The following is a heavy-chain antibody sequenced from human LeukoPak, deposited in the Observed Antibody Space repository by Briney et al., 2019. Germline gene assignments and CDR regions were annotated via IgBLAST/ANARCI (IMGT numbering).Heavy chain of an antibody. J-gene: IGHJ4*02. Sequence: GGSLRLSCAASGFTFSNAWMSWVRQAPGKGLEWVGRIKSKTDGGTTDYAAPVKGRFTISRDDSKNTLYLQMNSRKTEDTAVYYCTTSPYCGGDCYSWGQGTLVTVSS. CDR3: TTSPYCGGDCYS. CDR2: IKSKTDGGTT. CDR1: GFTFSNAW. D-gene: IGHD2-21*02. V-gene: IGHV3-15*01.